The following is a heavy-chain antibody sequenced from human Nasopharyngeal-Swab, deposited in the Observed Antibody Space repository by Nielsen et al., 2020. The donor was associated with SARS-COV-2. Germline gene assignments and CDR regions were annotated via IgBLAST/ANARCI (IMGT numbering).Heavy chain of an antibody. CDR2: ISGDGSAT. CDR3: TRTEDSLAGMEV. V-gene: IGHV3-74*01. D-gene: IGHD3-22*01. Sequence: GESLKISCVVSGFTFSTYWMQWVRQVPGEGLVWVSCISGDGSATSYADSVKGRFTISRDNAKNTLYLQMNSLRAEDTAVYYCTRTEDSLAGMEVWGQGTTVTVSS. J-gene: IGHJ6*02. CDR1: GFTFSTYW.